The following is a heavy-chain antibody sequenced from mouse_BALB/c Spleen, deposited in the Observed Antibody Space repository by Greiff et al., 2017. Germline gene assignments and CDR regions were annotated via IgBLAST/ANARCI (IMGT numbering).Heavy chain of an antibody. CDR3: ARGTYYGYDEFAY. V-gene: IGHV5-6-5*01. D-gene: IGHD2-9*01. CDR2: ISSGGST. J-gene: IGHJ3*01. CDR1: GFTFSSYA. Sequence: EVKLVESGGGLVKPGGSLKLSCAASGFTFSSYAMSWVRQTPEKRLEWVASISSGGSTYYPDSVKGRFTISRDNARNILYLQMSSLRSEDTAMYYCARGTYYGYDEFAYWGQGTLVTVSA.